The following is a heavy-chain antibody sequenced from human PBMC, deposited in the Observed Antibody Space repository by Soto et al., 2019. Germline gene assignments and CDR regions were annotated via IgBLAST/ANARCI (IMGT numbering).Heavy chain of an antibody. D-gene: IGHD6-19*01. J-gene: IGHJ5*02. Sequence: GGSLRLSCAASGFTFSSYWMHWVRQAPGKGLVWVSRINSDGSSTSYADSVKGRFTISRDNAKNTLYLQMNSLRAEDTAVYYYARGISSGWYSNWFDPWGQGTLVTVSS. CDR1: GFTFSSYW. V-gene: IGHV3-74*01. CDR2: INSDGSST. CDR3: ARGISSGWYSNWFDP.